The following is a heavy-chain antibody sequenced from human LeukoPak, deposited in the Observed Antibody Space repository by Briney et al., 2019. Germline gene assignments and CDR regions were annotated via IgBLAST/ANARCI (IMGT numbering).Heavy chain of an antibody. CDR3: ARQRGYSYGPYWYFDL. CDR1: GYSFTSYW. V-gene: IGHV5-51*01. Sequence: GESLKISCKGSGYSFTSYWIGWVRQMPGKGLEWMGIIYPGDSDTRYSPSFQGQVTISADKSISTAYLQWSSLKASDTATYYCARQRGYSYGPYWYFDLWGRGTLVTVSS. CDR2: IYPGDSDT. J-gene: IGHJ2*01. D-gene: IGHD5-18*01.